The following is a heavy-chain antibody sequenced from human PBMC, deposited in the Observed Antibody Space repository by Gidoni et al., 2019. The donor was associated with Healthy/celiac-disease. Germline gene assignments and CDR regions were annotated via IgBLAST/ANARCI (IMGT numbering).Heavy chain of an antibody. J-gene: IGHJ4*02. CDR2: ISGSGGST. Sequence: EVQLLESGGGLVQPGGSLRLSCAASGFTFSSYAMSWVRQAPGKGLEWVSAISGSGGSTYYADSVKGRFTISRDNSKNTLYLQMNSLRAEDTAVYYCAKVKPVRITIFGVGFYFDYWGQGTLVTVSS. CDR1: GFTFSSYA. V-gene: IGHV3-23*01. CDR3: AKVKPVRITIFGVGFYFDY. D-gene: IGHD3-3*01.